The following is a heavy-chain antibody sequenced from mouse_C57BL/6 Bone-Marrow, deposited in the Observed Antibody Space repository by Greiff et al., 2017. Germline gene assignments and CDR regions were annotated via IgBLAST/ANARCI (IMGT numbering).Heavy chain of an antibody. CDR2: INPSNGGT. V-gene: IGHV1-53*01. J-gene: IGHJ4*01. CDR1: GYTFTSYW. D-gene: IGHD1-1*01. CDR3: SRSLDYYGSSYHAMDY. Sequence: QVQLQQPGTELVKPGASVKLSCKASGYTFTSYWMHWVKQRPGQGLEWIGNINPSNGGTNYNEKFKSKATLTVDKSSSTAYMQLSSLTSEDSAVYYCSRSLDYYGSSYHAMDYWGQGTSVTVSS.